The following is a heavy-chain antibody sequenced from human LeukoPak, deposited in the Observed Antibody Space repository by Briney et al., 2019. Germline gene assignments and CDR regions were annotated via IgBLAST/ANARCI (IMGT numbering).Heavy chain of an antibody. CDR1: GCTISSNY. CDR2: MFYSGNT. V-gene: IGHV4-59*08. Sequence: PSETLSLTCTVSGCTISSNYWRWIRQPPGKGLEWIGYMFYSGNTNYNPSLKSRVTISLDTSKNQFSLRLSSVTAADTAIYYCVSTSMWLAFHTWGQGTVVTVSS. D-gene: IGHD5/OR15-5a*01. CDR3: VSTSMWLAFHT. J-gene: IGHJ3*02.